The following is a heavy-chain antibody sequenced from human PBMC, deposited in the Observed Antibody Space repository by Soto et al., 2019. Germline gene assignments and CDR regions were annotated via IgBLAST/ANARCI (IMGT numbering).Heavy chain of an antibody. CDR2: LVVSSGNT. D-gene: IGHD1-26*01. CDR3: ATDPYSGIYRIRDLAT. V-gene: IGHV1-58*01. Sequence: SVNVSDKAYGFTFTSSAVRWVRQARGQRLEWIGWLVVSSGNTNSAQKFQERVTITRDMSTSTAYKELTSLRPEDTAVYYCATDPYSGIYRIRDLATWGHVTLVPVSS. J-gene: IGHJ1*01. CDR1: GFTFTSSA.